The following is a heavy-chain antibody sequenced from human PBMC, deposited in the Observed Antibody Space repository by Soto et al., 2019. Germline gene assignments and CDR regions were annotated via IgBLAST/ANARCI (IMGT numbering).Heavy chain of an antibody. V-gene: IGHV4-34*01. CDR2: INHSGST. CDR1: GGSFSGYY. Sequence: SETLSLTCAVYGGSFSGYYWSWIRQPPGKGLEWIGEINHSGSTNYNPSLKSRVIISVDTSKNQFSLKLSSVTAADTAVYYCARGSGSSGYYLDDAFDIWGQGTMVTVSS. CDR3: ARGSGSSGYYLDDAFDI. J-gene: IGHJ3*02. D-gene: IGHD3-22*01.